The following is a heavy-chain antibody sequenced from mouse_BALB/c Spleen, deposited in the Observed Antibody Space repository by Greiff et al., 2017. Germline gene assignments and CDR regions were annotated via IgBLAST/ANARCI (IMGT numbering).Heavy chain of an antibody. J-gene: IGHJ3*01. CDR3: TRIYYGYEDPVAY. CDR2: IYPGNSDT. CDR1: GYTFTSYW. Sequence: VQLQQSGTVLARPGASVKMSCKASGYTFTSYWMHWVKQRPGQGLEWIGAIYPGNSDTSYNQKFKGKAKLTAVTSTSTAYMELSSLTNEDSAVYYCTRIYYGYEDPVAYWGQGTLVTVSA. D-gene: IGHD2-2*01. V-gene: IGHV1-5*01.